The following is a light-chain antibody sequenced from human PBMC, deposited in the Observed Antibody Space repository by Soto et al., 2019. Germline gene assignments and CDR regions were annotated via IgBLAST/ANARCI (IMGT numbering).Light chain of an antibody. CDR2: DVT. V-gene: IGLV2-14*03. CDR3: NSYTSRSTVL. Sequence: QSALTQPASVSGSPGQSITISCTGTNSDVGAYNYVSWYQQHPGKAPKLMIYDVTYRPAGVSNRFSGAKSGYTASLTISGLQAEDEADYYCNSYTSRSTVLFGGGTKLTV. J-gene: IGLJ3*02. CDR1: NSDVGAYNY.